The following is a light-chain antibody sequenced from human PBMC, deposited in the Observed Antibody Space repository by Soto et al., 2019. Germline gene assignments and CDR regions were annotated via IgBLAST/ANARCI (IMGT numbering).Light chain of an antibody. CDR3: QQYNNWPQT. Sequence: VMTQAQATLPVCAGERATLSCRASQTINNNIAWYQLKAGQVPRLLIYGSSTMATDIPARFSGSGSGPEFTLTISSLQSEDFAEYHFQQYNNWPQTFGQGNKGEIK. CDR2: GSS. V-gene: IGKV3-15*01. CDR1: QTINNN. J-gene: IGKJ1*01.